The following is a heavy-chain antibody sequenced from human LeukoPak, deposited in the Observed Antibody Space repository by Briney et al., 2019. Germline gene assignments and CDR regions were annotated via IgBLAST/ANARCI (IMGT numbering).Heavy chain of an antibody. CDR1: GYTFTSDW. CDR2: INPDDSDT. D-gene: IGHD1-26*01. Sequence: GESLKISCKGSGYTFTSDWIGWVRQLHGKGLEWMGIINPDDSDTRNSTSFQGQVTMSADKSISTAYLQWSSLKASDTAMYYCARQLGGAETNAFDVWGRGXMVTVS. V-gene: IGHV5-51*01. J-gene: IGHJ3*01. CDR3: ARQLGGAETNAFDV.